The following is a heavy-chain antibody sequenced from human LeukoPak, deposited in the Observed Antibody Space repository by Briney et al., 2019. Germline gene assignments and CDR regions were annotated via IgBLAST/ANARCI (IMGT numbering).Heavy chain of an antibody. Sequence: GGSLRLSCAASVFTFSSYCMSWVRQAPGKGLECVANINQDGSEKYYVDSVKGRFTISRENAKNSMHLQMNSLRAEDTAVYYCARPRWIQLIEYWGQGTLVTVS. CDR1: VFTFSSYC. D-gene: IGHD5-18*01. V-gene: IGHV3-7*01. J-gene: IGHJ4*02. CDR3: ARPRWIQLIEY. CDR2: INQDGSEK.